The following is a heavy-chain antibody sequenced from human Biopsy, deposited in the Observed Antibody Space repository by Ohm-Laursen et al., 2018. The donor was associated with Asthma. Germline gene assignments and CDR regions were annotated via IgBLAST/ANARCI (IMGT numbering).Heavy chain of an antibody. CDR1: GYTFNSAG. D-gene: IGHD3-10*01. CDR3: ARAVDYSHYYGIDV. J-gene: IGHJ6*02. CDR2: ISVYNGNT. V-gene: IGHV1-18*01. Sequence: AASVKVSCKTSGYTFNSAGITWVRQAPGQGLGWMGWISVYNGNTKVAQKLQDRVTMITDTSTSTAYMELRSLRSDDTAVYFCARAVDYSHYYGIDVWGQGTTVTVS.